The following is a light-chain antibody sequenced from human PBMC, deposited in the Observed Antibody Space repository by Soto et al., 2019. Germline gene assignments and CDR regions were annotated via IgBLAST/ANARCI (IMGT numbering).Light chain of an antibody. CDR1: QSIGTW. J-gene: IGKJ1*01. CDR2: DVS. CDR3: QQYDSSRT. Sequence: DVQMTQSPSTLSASVGDRVTITCRASQSIGTWLAWYQQKPGGAPRLLIYDVSNLESGVPSRFSGSGSGPEFTLTITSLQPDVFGIYYCQQYDSSRTFGHGTKVDLK. V-gene: IGKV1-5*01.